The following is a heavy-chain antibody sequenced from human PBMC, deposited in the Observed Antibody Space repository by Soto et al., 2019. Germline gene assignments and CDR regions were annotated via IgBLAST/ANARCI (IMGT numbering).Heavy chain of an antibody. CDR2: INPNSGDT. V-gene: IGHV1-2*02. CDR3: AKGGAIVAAGTRVYLYNAMDV. J-gene: IGHJ6*02. Sequence: ASVKVSCKASGYTFTGYYVHWLRQSAGQGLEWMGWINPNSGDTYLAQRFQGRVTMNRDTSIGTAYMELRGLTSDDAAEYYCAKGGAIVAAGTRVYLYNAMDVWGQGTTVTVSS. CDR1: GYTFTGYY. D-gene: IGHD1-26*01.